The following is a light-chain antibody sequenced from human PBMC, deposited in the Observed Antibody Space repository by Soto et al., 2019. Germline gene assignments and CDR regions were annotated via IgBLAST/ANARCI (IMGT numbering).Light chain of an antibody. V-gene: IGKV3-15*01. J-gene: IGKJ5*01. CDR2: GSS. CDR3: QQYTNWHPIT. Sequence: EILLTQSPCTLSLSPGERATLSCRAGQSVSSSYLAWYQQKPGQAPRLLIYGSSTRATGVPARFSGSGSGADFTLTISNLQYEDFAVYYCQQYTNWHPITFGQGTRLEIK. CDR1: QSVSSSY.